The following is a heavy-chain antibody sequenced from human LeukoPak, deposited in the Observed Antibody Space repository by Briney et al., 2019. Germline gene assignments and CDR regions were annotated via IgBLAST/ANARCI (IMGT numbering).Heavy chain of an antibody. CDR1: GFTFSSYG. CDR2: ISYDGSNK. J-gene: IGHJ6*04. V-gene: IGHV3-30*03. Sequence: PGRSLRLSCAASGFTFSSYGMHWVRQAPGKGLEWVAVISYDGSNKYYADSVKGRFTISRDNSKNTLYLQMNSLRAEDTAVYFCARDSYSSSRSDVWGKGTTVTVSS. D-gene: IGHD6-13*01. CDR3: ARDSYSSSRSDV.